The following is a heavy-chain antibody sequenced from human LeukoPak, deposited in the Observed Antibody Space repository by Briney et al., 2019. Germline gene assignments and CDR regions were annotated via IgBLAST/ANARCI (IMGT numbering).Heavy chain of an antibody. J-gene: IGHJ5*02. D-gene: IGHD2-21*02. CDR3: ARLTCGGDCYRNWFDP. Sequence: ASVKVSCKASGYTFTSYAMHWVRQAPGQRLEWMGWINAGNGNTKYSQKFQGRVTITRDTSASTAYMELSSLRSEDTAVYYCARLTCGGDCYRNWFDPWGQGTLVTVSS. CDR2: INAGNGNT. CDR1: GYTFTSYA. V-gene: IGHV1-3*01.